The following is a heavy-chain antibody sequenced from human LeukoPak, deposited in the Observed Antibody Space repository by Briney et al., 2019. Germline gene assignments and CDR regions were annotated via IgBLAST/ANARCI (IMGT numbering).Heavy chain of an antibody. CDR1: GGTFSSYA. V-gene: IGHV1-69*04. D-gene: IGHD3-16*02. CDR3: AREGTGMITFGGVIVFDY. Sequence: SVKVSCKASGGTFSSYAISWVRQAPGQGLEWMGRIIPILGIANYAQKFQGRVTITADKSTSTAYMELSSLRSEDTAVYYCAREGTGMITFGGVIVFDYWGQGTLVTVSS. CDR2: IIPILGIA. J-gene: IGHJ4*02.